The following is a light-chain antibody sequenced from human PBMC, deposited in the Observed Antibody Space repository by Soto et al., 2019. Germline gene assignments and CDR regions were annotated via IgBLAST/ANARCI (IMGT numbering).Light chain of an antibody. Sequence: DMQMTQSPSTLSASVGDRVTITCRASQSISTSLAWYQQKPGKAPKLLIHDASSLESGVPSRFSGSGSGTEFTLTISSLQPEDLAIYYCQQYNSYSPWTFGQGTKVDIK. CDR3: QQYNSYSPWT. V-gene: IGKV1-5*01. CDR1: QSISTS. CDR2: DAS. J-gene: IGKJ1*01.